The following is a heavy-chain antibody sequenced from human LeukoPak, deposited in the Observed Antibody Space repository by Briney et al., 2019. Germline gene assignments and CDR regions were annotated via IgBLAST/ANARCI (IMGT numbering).Heavy chain of an antibody. CDR2: VNSDGSST. CDR1: GFTLTSYW. CDR3: ARGRYYGMDV. V-gene: IGHV3-74*01. J-gene: IGHJ6*02. Sequence: PGGSLRLSCAASGFTLTSYWMHWVRQAPGKGLVWVSRVNSDGSSTTYADSVKGRFTISRDNAKNTLYLQMNSLRAEDTAVYYCARGRYYGMDVWGQGTTVTVSS.